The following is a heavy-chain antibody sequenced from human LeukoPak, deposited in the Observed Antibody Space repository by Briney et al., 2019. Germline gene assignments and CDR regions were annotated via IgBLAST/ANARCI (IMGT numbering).Heavy chain of an antibody. Sequence: GGSLRLSCAASGFTFSNAWMNWVRQAPGKGLEWVGRIKSKTDGGTTDYAAPVKGRFTISRDDSKNTLYLQMNSLKTEDTAVYYCTRGGPIVVVVAATEFDPWGQGTLVTASS. D-gene: IGHD2-15*01. J-gene: IGHJ5*02. V-gene: IGHV3-15*07. CDR3: TRGGPIVVVVAATEFDP. CDR2: IKSKTDGGTT. CDR1: GFTFSNAW.